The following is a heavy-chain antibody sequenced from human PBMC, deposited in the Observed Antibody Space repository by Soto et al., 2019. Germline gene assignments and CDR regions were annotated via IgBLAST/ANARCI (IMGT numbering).Heavy chain of an antibody. CDR3: XXXXXXXYHDSSGFYTD. CDR2: LYSGGNT. V-gene: IGHV3-53*04. Sequence: EVQLVESGGGLVRPGGSLRLSCAASGFTVSSNYMSWVRQAPGKGMEWVSILYSGGNTHYAESVKGRLTISRHSSKKTXXXXXXXXXXXXXXXXXXXXXXXXXYHDSSGFYTDCGQGTLVTVSS. D-gene: IGHD3-22*01. CDR1: GFTVSSNY. J-gene: IGHJ4*02.